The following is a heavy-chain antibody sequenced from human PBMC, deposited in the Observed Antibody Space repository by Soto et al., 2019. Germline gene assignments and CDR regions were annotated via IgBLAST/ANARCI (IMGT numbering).Heavy chain of an antibody. D-gene: IGHD3-16*01. CDR1: GFTFRIYS. CDR2: MWYDGTNK. CDR3: ARDATFGTKGGSFDI. Sequence: LRLSCAASGFTFRIYSMHWVRQSPGKGLEWVAVMWYDGTNKYYGESVKGRFTISRDNSENTLYLQMNSLRVEDTAVYYCARDATFGTKGGSFDIWGHGTLVTVSS. J-gene: IGHJ3*02. V-gene: IGHV3-33*01.